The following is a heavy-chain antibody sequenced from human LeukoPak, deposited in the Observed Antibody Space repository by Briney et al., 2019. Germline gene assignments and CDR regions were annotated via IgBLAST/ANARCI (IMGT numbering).Heavy chain of an antibody. CDR2: VNPSGGTT. Sequence: ASVKVSFKASGYSFTSHYMHWVRQAPGQGPEWMGEVNPSGGTTTYAQKFQGRLTVTRDTSTTTVYMELSSLRPEDTVVYYCAREWELMKTFDYWGQGALVTVSS. CDR3: AREWELMKTFDY. V-gene: IGHV1-46*01. J-gene: IGHJ4*02. CDR1: GYSFTSHY. D-gene: IGHD3-10*01.